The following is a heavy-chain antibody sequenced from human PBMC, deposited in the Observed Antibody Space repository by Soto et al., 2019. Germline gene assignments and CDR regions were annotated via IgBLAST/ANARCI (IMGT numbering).Heavy chain of an antibody. D-gene: IGHD5-12*01. CDR2: IYYSGST. CDR1: GCSISSSSYY. Sequence: SETLSLTCTVSGCSISSSSYYWGWIRQPPGKGLEWIGYIYYSGSTYYNPSLKSRAIISVDTSENHFSLNVSSVTAADTAVYYCARVGVGYSYGYLDYWGQGMLVTVSS. CDR3: ARVGVGYSYGYLDY. J-gene: IGHJ4*02. V-gene: IGHV4-30-4*08.